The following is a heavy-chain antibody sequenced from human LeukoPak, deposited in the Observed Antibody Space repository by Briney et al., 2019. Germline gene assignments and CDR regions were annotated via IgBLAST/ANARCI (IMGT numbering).Heavy chain of an antibody. D-gene: IGHD2-2*01. V-gene: IGHV3-23*01. CDR2: ISGSGGST. CDR1: GFTFSSYA. J-gene: IGHJ4*02. Sequence: GGSLRLSCAASGFTFSSYAMSWVRQAPGKGLEWVAGISGSGGSTYYAESVKGRVTIYRDNSKKRLYVQMKSLRAEETAVYYCAKEALIVVVPAAMGDYWGQGTLVTVSS. CDR3: AKEALIVVVPAAMGDY.